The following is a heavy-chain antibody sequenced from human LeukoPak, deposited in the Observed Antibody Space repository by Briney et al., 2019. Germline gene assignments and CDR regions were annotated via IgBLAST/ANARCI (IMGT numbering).Heavy chain of an antibody. CDR1: GFTFDDYA. V-gene: IGHV3-43D*04. CDR3: AKDKGFLEWLSYFDY. CDR2: ISWDGGST. Sequence: PGGSLRLSCAASGFTFDDYAMHWVRQAPGKGLEWVSLISWDGGSTYYADSVKGRFTISRDNSKNSLYLQMNSLRAEDTALYYCAKDKGFLEWLSYFDYWGQGTLVTVSS. D-gene: IGHD3-3*01. J-gene: IGHJ4*02.